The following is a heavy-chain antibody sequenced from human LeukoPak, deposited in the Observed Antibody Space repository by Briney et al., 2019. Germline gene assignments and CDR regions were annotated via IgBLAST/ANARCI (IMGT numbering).Heavy chain of an antibody. D-gene: IGHD5-18*01. V-gene: IGHV3-30*18. CDR1: GFTFSSYG. CDR2: ISYDGSNK. Sequence: RGSLRLSCAASGFTFSSYGMHWVRQAPGKGLEWVAVISYDGSNKYYADFVKGRFTISRDNSKNTLYLQMNSLRAEDTAVYYCAKDRRDSYGAYYYYYMDVWGKGTTVTVSS. J-gene: IGHJ6*03. CDR3: AKDRRDSYGAYYYYYMDV.